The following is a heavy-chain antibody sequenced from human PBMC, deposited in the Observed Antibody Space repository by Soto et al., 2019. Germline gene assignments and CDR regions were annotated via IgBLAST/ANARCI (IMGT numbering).Heavy chain of an antibody. CDR2: IIPIFGTA. CDR1: GGTFSSYA. CDR3: ARDDPDHYDFWRGYYILAYGMDV. D-gene: IGHD3-3*01. Sequence: QVQLVQSGAEVKKPGSSVKVSCKASGGTFSSYAISWVRQAPGQGLEWMGGIIPIFGTANYAQKFQGRVTISADKSPSQAYMEMSSLRSEDTAVYYCARDDPDHYDFWRGYYILAYGMDVWGQGTTVTVSS. J-gene: IGHJ6*02. V-gene: IGHV1-69*06.